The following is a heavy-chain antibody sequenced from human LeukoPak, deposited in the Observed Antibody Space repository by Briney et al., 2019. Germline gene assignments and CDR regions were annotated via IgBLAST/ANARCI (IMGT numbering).Heavy chain of an antibody. J-gene: IGHJ5*02. Sequence: PGGSLRLSCAASGFTFSSYWMHWVRQAPGKGLEWIGSIHYSGTTYYNPSLKSRVTISIDTSNNQFSLKLSSVTAADTAVYYCARGTPYNPWGQGTLVTVSA. CDR1: GFTFSSYW. CDR2: IHYSGTT. V-gene: IGHV4-39*07. D-gene: IGHD4-11*01. CDR3: ARGTPYNP.